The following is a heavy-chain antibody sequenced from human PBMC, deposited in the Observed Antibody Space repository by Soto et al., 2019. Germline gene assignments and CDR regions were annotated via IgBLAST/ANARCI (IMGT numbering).Heavy chain of an antibody. CDR1: GDTFSFYS. Sequence: QVQLVQSGAEVKKPGSSVKVSCKASGDTFSFYSINWVRQAPGLGLEWMGRINPILRMSNYAQRFQGRVTMTADKSTSTAHMELSSLRSEDTAMYYCASSYGSGYRAFDYWGQGALVTVSS. J-gene: IGHJ4*02. V-gene: IGHV1-69*02. D-gene: IGHD3-10*01. CDR3: ASSYGSGYRAFDY. CDR2: INPILRMS.